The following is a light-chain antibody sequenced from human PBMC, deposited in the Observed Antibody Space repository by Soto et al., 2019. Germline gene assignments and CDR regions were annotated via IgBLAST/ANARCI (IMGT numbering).Light chain of an antibody. J-gene: IGLJ3*02. Sequence: QSVLTQPASVSGSPGQSITISCTGTSSDVGSYNLVSWYQHYPGKAPKLMIYEVSKRPSGVSNRFSGSKSGNTASLTISGLQAEDEADYYCCSYTTGSILVFGGGTQLTVL. CDR1: SSDVGSYNL. CDR3: CSYTTGSILV. V-gene: IGLV2-23*02. CDR2: EVS.